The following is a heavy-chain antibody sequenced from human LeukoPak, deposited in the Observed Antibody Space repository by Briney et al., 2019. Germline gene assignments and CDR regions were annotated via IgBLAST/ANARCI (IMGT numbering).Heavy chain of an antibody. V-gene: IGHV1-69*05. CDR1: GGTFSSDA. J-gene: IGHJ5*02. D-gene: IGHD6-19*01. Sequence: ASVKVSCKASGGTFSSDAISWVRQAPGQGLEWMGRIIPIFGTANYAQKFQGRVTITTDESTSTAYMELSSLRSENTGVYYCAKSSGWYNWFDPWGQGTLVTVSS. CDR3: AKSSGWYNWFDP. CDR2: IIPIFGTA.